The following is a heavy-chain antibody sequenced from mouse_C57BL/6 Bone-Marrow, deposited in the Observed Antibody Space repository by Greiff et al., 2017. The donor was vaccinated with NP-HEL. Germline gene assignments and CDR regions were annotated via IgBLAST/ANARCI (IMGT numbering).Heavy chain of an antibody. J-gene: IGHJ1*03. CDR3: ARPFYGSSLYWYFDV. V-gene: IGHV5-9*01. CDR1: GFTFSSYT. CDR2: ISGGGGNT. Sequence: DVMLVESGGGLVKPGGSLKLSCAASGFTFSSYTMSWVRQTPEKRLEWVATISGGGGNTYYPDSVKGRFTISRDNAKNTLYLQMSSLRSEDTALYYCARPFYGSSLYWYFDVWGTGTTVTVSS. D-gene: IGHD1-1*01.